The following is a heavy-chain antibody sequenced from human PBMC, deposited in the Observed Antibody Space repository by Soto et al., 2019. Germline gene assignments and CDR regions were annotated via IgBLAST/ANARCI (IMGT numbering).Heavy chain of an antibody. CDR1: GFTFSSYA. CDR3: AKDSSGLSYYYGMDG. J-gene: IGHJ6*02. Sequence: GGSLRLSCAASGFTFSSYAMSWVRQAPGKGLEWVSAISGSGGSTYYADSVKGRFTISRDNSKNTLYLQMNSLRAEDTAVYYCAKDSSGLSYYYGMDGWGQGTTVTVAS. D-gene: IGHD6-19*01. V-gene: IGHV3-23*01. CDR2: ISGSGGST.